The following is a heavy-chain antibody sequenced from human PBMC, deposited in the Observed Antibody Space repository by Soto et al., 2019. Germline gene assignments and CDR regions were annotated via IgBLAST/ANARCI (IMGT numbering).Heavy chain of an antibody. CDR2: ISWNSGSI. V-gene: IGHV3-9*01. CDR1: GFTFDDYA. J-gene: IGHJ3*02. Sequence: EVQLVESGGGLVQPGRSLRLSCAASGFTFDDYAMHWVRQAPGKGLEWVSGISWNSGSIGYADSVKGRFTISRDNAKNSLYLLMNSLRAEDTALYYCARDYAAFDIWGQGTMVTVSS. CDR3: ARDYAAFDI. D-gene: IGHD4-17*01.